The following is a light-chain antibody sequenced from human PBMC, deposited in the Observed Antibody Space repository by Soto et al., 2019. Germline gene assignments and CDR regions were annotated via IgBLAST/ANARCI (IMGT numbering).Light chain of an antibody. CDR3: MQALQTPIT. J-gene: IGKJ5*01. CDR2: LGS. Sequence: DFVMRQSPLSLPVTLGERASISCRAGQSLQSRNGYNYLAWCLQKPGQSPRLLIYLGSLRASGVPARFRGSGSGTDFTLNIRRVDAEDFGVYYCMQALQTPITFGQGTRRDIK. V-gene: IGKV2-28*01. CDR1: QSLQSRNGYNY.